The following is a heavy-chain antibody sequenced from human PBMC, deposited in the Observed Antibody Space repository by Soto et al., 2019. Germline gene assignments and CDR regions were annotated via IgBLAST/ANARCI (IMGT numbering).Heavy chain of an antibody. CDR1: GFTFTSYG. Sequence: QAHLVESGGGVVQPGRSLRLSCAASGFTFTSYGMHWVRQAPGTRLEWVAVISYDGGLQHYADSVKGRFTISRDNSENMGLPQMNSLRAEDTAVYYCVSDRGYGHASVPYSWGQGTLVSVSS. J-gene: IGHJ4*02. CDR2: ISYDGGLQ. D-gene: IGHD5-18*01. CDR3: VSDRGYGHASVPYS. V-gene: IGHV3-30*03.